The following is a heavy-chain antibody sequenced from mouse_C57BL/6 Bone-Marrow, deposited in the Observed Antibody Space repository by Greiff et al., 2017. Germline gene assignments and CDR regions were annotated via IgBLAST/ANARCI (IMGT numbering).Heavy chain of an antibody. V-gene: IGHV1-61*01. J-gene: IGHJ3*01. Sequence: QVQLQQPGAELVRPGSSVKLSCKASGYTFTSYWMEWVKQRPGQGLEWIGNIYPSDSETHYNQKFKDKATLTVDKSSSTAYMQLSSLTSEDSAVYYCAREDGWGFAYWGQGTLVTAAA. CDR1: GYTFTSYW. CDR2: IYPSDSET. D-gene: IGHD1-1*02. CDR3: AREDGWGFAY.